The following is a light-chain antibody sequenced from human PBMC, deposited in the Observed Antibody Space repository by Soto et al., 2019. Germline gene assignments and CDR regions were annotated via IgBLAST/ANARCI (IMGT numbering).Light chain of an antibody. J-gene: IGKJ1*01. Sequence: DIQMTQSPSSLSASVGDRVTITCRASQNINTFLHWYQQKPGKAPKLLIYAASNLQSGVPSRFSGGGSGTDFTVTISNRQPEDFATYYCQQTYSAPWRFGQGTKVDI. CDR2: AAS. V-gene: IGKV1-39*01. CDR3: QQTYSAPWR. CDR1: QNINTF.